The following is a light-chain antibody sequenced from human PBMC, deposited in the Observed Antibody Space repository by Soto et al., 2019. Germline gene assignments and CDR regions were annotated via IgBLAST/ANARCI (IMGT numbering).Light chain of an antibody. CDR2: EIN. CDR3: SSYAGINIYV. Sequence: QSVLTQPPSASGSPGQSVTISCTGTSSDVGAFNYVSWYQQHPGKAPKLMIFEINKRPSGVPDRFSGSKSGNTASLTVSGLQAEDEADYYCSSYAGINIYVFGGGTKVTV. V-gene: IGLV2-8*01. CDR1: SSDVGAFNY. J-gene: IGLJ1*01.